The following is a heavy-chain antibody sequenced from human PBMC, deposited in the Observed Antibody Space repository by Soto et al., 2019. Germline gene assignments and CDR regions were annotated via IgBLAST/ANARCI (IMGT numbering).Heavy chain of an antibody. CDR2: IYYSGST. V-gene: IGHV4-39*01. D-gene: IGHD6-13*01. CDR1: GGSISSSSYY. CDR3: ARLSIAAAGHFDY. Sequence: QLQLQESGPGLVKPSETLSLTCTVSGGSISSSSYYWGWIRQPPGKGLEWIGSIYYSGSTYYTPSLKSRVTITVDTSKNQFSLKLSSVTAADTAVYYCARLSIAAAGHFDYWGQGTLVTVSS. J-gene: IGHJ4*02.